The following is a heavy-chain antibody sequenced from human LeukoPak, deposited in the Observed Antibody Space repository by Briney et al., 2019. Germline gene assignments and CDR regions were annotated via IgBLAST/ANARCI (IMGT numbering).Heavy chain of an antibody. CDR2: MNPNSGNT. V-gene: IGHV1-8*01. CDR3: ARGRKKFDFWSGYYTEGLWSFDY. CDR1: GYTFTSYD. J-gene: IGHJ4*02. D-gene: IGHD3-3*01. Sequence: ASVKVSCKASGYTFTSYDINWVRQATGQGLEWMGWMNPNSGNTGYAQKFQGRVTMTRNTSIGTAYMELSSLRSEDTAVYYCARGRKKFDFWSGYYTEGLWSFDYWGQGTLVTVSS.